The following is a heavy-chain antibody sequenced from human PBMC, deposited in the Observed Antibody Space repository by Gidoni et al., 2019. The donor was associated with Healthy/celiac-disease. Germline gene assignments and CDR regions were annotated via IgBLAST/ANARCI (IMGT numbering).Heavy chain of an antibody. CDR2: ISPIFGTA. Sequence: QVQLVQSGAAVKTPGSSVKVSCTASGGTFSSYAISRVRQAPGQGLAWMGGISPIFGTANYARKFQGRVTIPADESTRTAYMELSSLRSEDTAVYYCARGSSSGWYSLSFDYWGQGTLVTVSS. CDR1: GGTFSSYA. D-gene: IGHD6-19*01. J-gene: IGHJ4*02. V-gene: IGHV1-69*01. CDR3: ARGSSSGWYSLSFDY.